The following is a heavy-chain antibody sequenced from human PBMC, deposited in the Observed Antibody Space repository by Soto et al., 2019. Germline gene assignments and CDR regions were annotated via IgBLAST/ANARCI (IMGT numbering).Heavy chain of an antibody. D-gene: IGHD5-12*01. V-gene: IGHV3-23*01. J-gene: IGHJ6*02. Sequence: PGGSLRLSCAASGFTFSSYAMSWVRQAPGKGLEWVSAISGSGGSTYYADSVKGRFTISRDNSKNTLYLQMNSLRAEDTAVYYCAKKYSGYEQYGMDVWGQATTVTVSS. CDR2: ISGSGGST. CDR1: GFTFSSYA. CDR3: AKKYSGYEQYGMDV.